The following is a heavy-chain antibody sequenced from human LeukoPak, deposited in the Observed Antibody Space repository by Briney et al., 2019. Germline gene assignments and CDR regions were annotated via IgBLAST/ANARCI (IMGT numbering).Heavy chain of an antibody. J-gene: IGHJ6*02. CDR1: GYTFSNYA. V-gene: IGHV1-3*01. CDR2: INAGNGDT. CDR3: ARDLIGLSGYSYGYYYYGMDV. Sequence: ASVKVSCKASGYTFSNYAIHWVRQAPGQGLEWMGWINAGNGDTKYSQNLQGRVTITRDTSASIVYMELSNLRSEDTAVYYCARDLIGLSGYSYGYYYYGMDVWGQGTTVTVSS. D-gene: IGHD5-18*01.